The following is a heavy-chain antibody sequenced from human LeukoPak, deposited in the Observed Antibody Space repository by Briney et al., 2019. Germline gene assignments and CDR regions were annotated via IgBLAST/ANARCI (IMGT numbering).Heavy chain of an antibody. D-gene: IGHD5-12*01. V-gene: IGHV4-61*02. CDR2: IYTSGST. Sequence: SQTLSLTCTVSGGSISSGSYYWSRIRQPAGKGLEWIGRIYTSGSTNYNPSLKSRVTISVDTSKNQFSLKLSSVTAADTAVYYCARESRGIYVNYYDRWGQGTLVTVSS. CDR3: ARESRGIYVNYYDR. CDR1: GGSISSGSYY. J-gene: IGHJ4*02.